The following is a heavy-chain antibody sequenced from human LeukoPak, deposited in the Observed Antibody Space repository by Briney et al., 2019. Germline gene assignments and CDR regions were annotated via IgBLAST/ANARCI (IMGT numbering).Heavy chain of an antibody. CDR1: GFTFSTSW. Sequence: GSLRLSCAASGFTFSTSWMSWVRQVPGKGLEWVANIKKDGSETYYVDSVKGRFTISRDNAKNSLYLQMNSLRAEDTAMYYCARGRYSGTTYYFDYWGQGTLVTVSS. V-gene: IGHV3-7*03. CDR2: IKKDGSET. J-gene: IGHJ4*02. D-gene: IGHD5-12*01. CDR3: ARGRYSGTTYYFDY.